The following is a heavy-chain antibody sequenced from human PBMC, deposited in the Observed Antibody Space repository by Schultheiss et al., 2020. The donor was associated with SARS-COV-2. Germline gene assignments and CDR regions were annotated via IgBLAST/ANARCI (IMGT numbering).Heavy chain of an antibody. CDR1: GYTFTSYD. V-gene: IGHV1-2*02. J-gene: IGHJ5*02. CDR2: INPNSGGT. CDR3: AREGGTYGSGWVNWFDP. D-gene: IGHD3-10*01. Sequence: ASVKVSCKASGYTFTSYDINWVRQAPGQGLEWMGWINPNSGGTNYAQKFQGRVTMTRDTSISTAYMELSRLRSDDTAVYYCAREGGTYGSGWVNWFDPWGQGTLVTVSS.